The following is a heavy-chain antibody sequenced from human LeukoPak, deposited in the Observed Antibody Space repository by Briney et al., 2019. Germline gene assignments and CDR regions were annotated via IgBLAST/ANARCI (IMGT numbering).Heavy chain of an antibody. CDR1: GFTFNSYA. V-gene: IGHV3-30*02. Sequence: PGGSLRLSCLASGFTFNSYAMHWVHRAPGKGLEWVAFIRHDGSSEYYADSVKGRFIISRDRSGNTLSLQMKSLRPEDTAMYYCARHNTRFLERLPALGSWGQGTLVTVSS. CDR2: IRHDGSSE. J-gene: IGHJ5*02. CDR3: ARHNTRFLERLPALGS. D-gene: IGHD3-3*01.